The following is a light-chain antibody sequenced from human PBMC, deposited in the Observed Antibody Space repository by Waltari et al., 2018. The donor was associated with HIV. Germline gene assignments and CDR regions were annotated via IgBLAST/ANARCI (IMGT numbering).Light chain of an antibody. CDR2: EVS. Sequence: QSALTQPPSASGSPGQSAPISCTGISTAAGDDNSVSWYKQSPGKAPKLIIYEVSKRPSGVPDRFSASKSGNTASLSVSGLQADDEAHYYCSSYAGSSTWVFGGGTKVTVL. CDR1: STAAGDDNS. V-gene: IGLV2-8*01. CDR3: SSYAGSSTWV. J-gene: IGLJ3*02.